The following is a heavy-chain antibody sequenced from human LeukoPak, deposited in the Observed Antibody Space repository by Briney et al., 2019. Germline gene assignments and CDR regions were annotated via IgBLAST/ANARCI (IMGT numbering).Heavy chain of an antibody. Sequence: SETLSLTCAVSGGSIRSSNWWSWVRQPPGKGLEWIGEIYHSGSTNYNPSLKTRVTISVDTSKNQFSLKLSSVTAADTAVYYCARGPNSPYDILTGPFDYWGQGTLVTVSS. CDR1: GGSIRSSNW. J-gene: IGHJ4*02. CDR3: ARGPNSPYDILTGPFDY. D-gene: IGHD3-9*01. CDR2: IYHSGST. V-gene: IGHV4-4*02.